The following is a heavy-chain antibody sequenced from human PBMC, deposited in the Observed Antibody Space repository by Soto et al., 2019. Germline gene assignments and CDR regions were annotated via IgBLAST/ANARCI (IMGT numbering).Heavy chain of an antibody. CDR3: ARGGVHYLDY. CDR2: IHHSGAT. J-gene: IGHJ4*02. Sequence: QPQLQESGSGLVKPSETLSLTCAVSGGSVSSGGYSWSWIRQTPGKGLEWIGYIHHSGATQYNPSLKSRVTISIDRSTNSLSLRLSSLTAADTAVYHCARGGVHYLDYWGQGTLVTVSS. D-gene: IGHD2-8*01. CDR1: GGSVSSGGYS. V-gene: IGHV4-30-2*01.